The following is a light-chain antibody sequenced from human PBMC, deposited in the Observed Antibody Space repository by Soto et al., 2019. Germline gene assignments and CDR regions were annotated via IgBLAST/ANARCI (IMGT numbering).Light chain of an antibody. CDR3: CSYAGSSTHVV. CDR2: EVS. CDR1: SSDVGSYNL. J-gene: IGLJ2*01. V-gene: IGLV2-23*02. Sequence: QSVLTQPASVSGSPGQSITISCTGTSSDVGSYNLVSWYQQHPGKAPKLMIYEVSKRPSGVSTRFSGSKSGNTASLTISGLQAEDEADYYCCSYAGSSTHVVFGGGTQLTVL.